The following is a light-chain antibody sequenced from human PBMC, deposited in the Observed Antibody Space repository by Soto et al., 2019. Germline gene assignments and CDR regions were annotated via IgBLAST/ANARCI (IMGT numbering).Light chain of an antibody. Sequence: EIVFTQSPATLSLSSGERATLSCRASQSVSRYLAWYQQKPGQAPRLLIYDASNRATGIPARFSGSGSGTDFTLTISSLEPEDFAVYYCQQRSNWPPITFGQGTRLEIK. CDR2: DAS. V-gene: IGKV3-11*01. J-gene: IGKJ5*01. CDR1: QSVSRY. CDR3: QQRSNWPPIT.